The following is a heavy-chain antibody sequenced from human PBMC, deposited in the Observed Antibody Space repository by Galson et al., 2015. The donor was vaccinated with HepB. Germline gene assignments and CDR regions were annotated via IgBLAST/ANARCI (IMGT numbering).Heavy chain of an antibody. CDR3: AKAPGGDTGWFDP. CDR2: ISYDGSNK. V-gene: IGHV3-30*18. J-gene: IGHJ5*02. CDR1: GFTFSSYG. D-gene: IGHD2-21*01. Sequence: SLRLSCAASGFTFSSYGMHWVRQAPGKGLEWVAVISYDGSNKYYADSVKGRFTISRDNSKNTLYLQMNSLRAEDTAVYYCAKAPGGDTGWFDPWGQGTLVTVSS.